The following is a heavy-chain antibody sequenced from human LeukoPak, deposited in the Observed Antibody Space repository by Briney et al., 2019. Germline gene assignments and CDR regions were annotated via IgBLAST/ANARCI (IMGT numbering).Heavy chain of an antibody. CDR2: ISYDGSNK. J-gene: IGHJ4*02. V-gene: IGHV3-30*04. CDR3: AKDLQHDYYDSGDY. Sequence: GGSLRLSCAASGFTFSSYAMHWVRQAPGKGLEWVAVISYDGSNKYYADSVKGRFTISRDNSKNTPYLQMNSLRAEDTAVYYCAKDLQHDYYDSGDYWGQGTLVTVSS. CDR1: GFTFSSYA. D-gene: IGHD3-22*01.